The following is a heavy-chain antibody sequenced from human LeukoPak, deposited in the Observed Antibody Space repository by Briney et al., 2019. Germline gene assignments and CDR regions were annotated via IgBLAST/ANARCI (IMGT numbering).Heavy chain of an antibody. CDR3: VRDLSPVSDRNVWYDALDI. V-gene: IGHV3-7*01. Sequence: GGSLRLSCVASGFSFTSSWMTWVRQAPGKGLEWVAHIAGDESQKRYMDSVKGRFTISRDNAKNSLYLQLNSLRAEDTAIYYCVRDLSPVSDRNVWYDALDIWGRGTMVSVSS. CDR2: IAGDESQK. CDR1: GFSFTSSW. D-gene: IGHD1-1*01. J-gene: IGHJ3*02.